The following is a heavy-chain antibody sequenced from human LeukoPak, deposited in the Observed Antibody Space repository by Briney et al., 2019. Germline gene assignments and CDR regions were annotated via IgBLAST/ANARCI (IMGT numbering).Heavy chain of an antibody. D-gene: IGHD4-17*01. CDR1: GFTFSSHA. Sequence: GGSLRLSCAASGFTFSSHAMHWVRQAPGKGLEWVSSISSSSSYIYYADSVKGRFTISRDNAKNSLYLQMNSLRAEDTAVYYCARRDYGDYPDAFDIWGQGTMVTVSS. V-gene: IGHV3-21*01. CDR2: ISSSSSYI. J-gene: IGHJ3*02. CDR3: ARRDYGDYPDAFDI.